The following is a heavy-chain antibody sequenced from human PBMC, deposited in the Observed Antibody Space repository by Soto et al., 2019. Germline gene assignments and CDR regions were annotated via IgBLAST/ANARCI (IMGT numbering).Heavy chain of an antibody. CDR1: GFTFSNYG. D-gene: IGHD4-17*01. CDR3: AAGNDCGEDY. Sequence: QVQLVESGGGVVQPGRSLRLSCAASGFTFSNYGMHWVRRAPGKGLEWVAVIWYDGSNKYYADSVKGRFTISRDNSQNTLYLQMDSLRAADTAVYHCAAGNDCGEDYWGQGTLVTVSS. J-gene: IGHJ4*02. V-gene: IGHV3-33*01. CDR2: IWYDGSNK.